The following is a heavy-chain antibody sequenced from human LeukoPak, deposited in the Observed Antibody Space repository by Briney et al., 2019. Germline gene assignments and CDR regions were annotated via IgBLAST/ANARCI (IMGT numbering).Heavy chain of an antibody. CDR1: GYTFTSYG. D-gene: IGHD3-10*01. V-gene: IGHV1-18*01. Sequence: ASVKVSRKASGYTFTSYGISWVRQAPGQGLEWMGWISAYNGNTNYAQKLQGRVTMTTDTSTSTAYMELRSLRSDDTAVYYCAREYYYGSGSYFSVVGMDVWGQGTTVTVSS. CDR3: AREYYYGSGSYFSVVGMDV. J-gene: IGHJ6*02. CDR2: ISAYNGNT.